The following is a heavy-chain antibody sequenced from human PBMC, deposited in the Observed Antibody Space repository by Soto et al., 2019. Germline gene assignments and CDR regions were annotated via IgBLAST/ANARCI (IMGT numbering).Heavy chain of an antibody. CDR1: GYTFSGYY. Sequence: QVQLVQSGAEVKKPGASVKVSCKASGYTFSGYYMHWVRQAPGQGLEWMGWINTLSGDTSFPQKFQGRLAMTRDTSIDTAFMEVSRLTADYTAIYYCARSLLKVILPLGYWGQGTLVSVSS. CDR3: ARSLLKVILPLGY. J-gene: IGHJ4*02. D-gene: IGHD3-3*02. CDR2: INTLSGDT. V-gene: IGHV1-2*02.